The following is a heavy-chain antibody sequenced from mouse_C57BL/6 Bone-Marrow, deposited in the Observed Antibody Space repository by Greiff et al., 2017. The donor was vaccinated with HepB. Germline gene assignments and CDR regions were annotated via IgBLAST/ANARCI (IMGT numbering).Heavy chain of an antibody. CDR1: GFTFSDYY. J-gene: IGHJ2*01. Sequence: EVKVVESEGGLVQPGRSMKLSCTASGFTFSDYYMAWVRQVPEKGLEWVANINYDGSSTYYLDSLKSRFIISRANAKNILYLQMSSLKSEDTATYYCAREGPYYFDYWGQGTTLTVSS. CDR2: INYDGSST. V-gene: IGHV5-16*01. CDR3: AREGPYYFDY.